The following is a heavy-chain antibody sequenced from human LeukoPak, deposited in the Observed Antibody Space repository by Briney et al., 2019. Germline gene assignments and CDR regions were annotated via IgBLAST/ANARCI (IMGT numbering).Heavy chain of an antibody. V-gene: IGHV3-23*01. Sequence: GGSLRLSCAASGFTFSSYSMNWVRQAPGKGLEWVSTISGSGGSTYYADSVKGRFTFSRDNSKNTLYLQMNSLRAEDTAVYYCARAWYYYDSSGYSRDAFDIWGQGTMVTISS. CDR2: ISGSGGST. D-gene: IGHD3-22*01. J-gene: IGHJ3*02. CDR3: ARAWYYYDSSGYSRDAFDI. CDR1: GFTFSSYS.